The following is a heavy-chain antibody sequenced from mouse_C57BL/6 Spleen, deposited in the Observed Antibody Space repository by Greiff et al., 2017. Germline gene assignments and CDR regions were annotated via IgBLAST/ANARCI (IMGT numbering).Heavy chain of an antibody. D-gene: IGHD1-1*01. V-gene: IGHV1-81*01. CDR2: IYPRSGNT. Sequence: VKLMESGAELARPGASVKLSCKASGYTFTSYGISWVKQRTGQGLEWIGEIYPRSGNTYYNEKFKGKATLTADKSSSTAYMELRSLTSEDSAVYFCARPLDYGSSYPWFAYWGQGTLVTVSA. J-gene: IGHJ3*01. CDR1: GYTFTSYG. CDR3: ARPLDYGSSYPWFAY.